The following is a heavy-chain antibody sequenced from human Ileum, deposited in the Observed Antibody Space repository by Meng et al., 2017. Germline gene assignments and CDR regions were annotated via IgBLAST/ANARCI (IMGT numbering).Heavy chain of an antibody. CDR2: INGDGGTT. Sequence: EGRLVVYGGGLVQPGGSLRLSCTASGFTVSSYWMHWVRQAPGKGLVWVSRINGDGGTTSHADSVKGRFTISRDNAKNTLYLQVNSLRAEDTALYYCARGSASYFGSWGQGTLVTVSS. V-gene: IGHV3-74*01. J-gene: IGHJ4*02. CDR3: ARGSASYFGS. CDR1: GFTVSSYW.